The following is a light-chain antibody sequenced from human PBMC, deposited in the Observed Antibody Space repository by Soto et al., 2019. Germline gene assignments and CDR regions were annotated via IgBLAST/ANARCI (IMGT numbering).Light chain of an antibody. CDR1: QSIGSW. CDR2: DAS. Sequence: DIHITESPSILSASKRDRVSITCRASQSIGSWLAWYQQKPGKAPKLLIYDASSSESGVPSRFSGSGSGTDFTLTISSLQPEDFATYYCQQSYSIPFTFGQGTRLEIK. J-gene: IGKJ5*01. V-gene: IGKV1-5*01. CDR3: QQSYSIPFT.